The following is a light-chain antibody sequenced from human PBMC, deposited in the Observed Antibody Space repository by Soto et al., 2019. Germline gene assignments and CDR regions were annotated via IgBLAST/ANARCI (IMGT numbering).Light chain of an antibody. CDR3: QTWGTWSVV. CDR1: SGHSSYA. J-gene: IGLJ2*01. V-gene: IGLV4-69*01. CDR2: LHSDGSH. Sequence: QSVLTQSPSASASLGASVKLTCTLSSGHSSYAIAWHQQQPEKGPRYLMKLHSDGSHSKGDGIPDRFSGSSSGAERYLTNSSVQSEDEADYYCQTWGTWSVVFGGGTKLTVL.